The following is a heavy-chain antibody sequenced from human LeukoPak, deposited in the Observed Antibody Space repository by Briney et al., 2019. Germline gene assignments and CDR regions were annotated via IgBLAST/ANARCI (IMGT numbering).Heavy chain of an antibody. CDR3: ARQRVAGSSFDP. V-gene: IGHV4-39*01. J-gene: IGHJ5*02. CDR1: GGSISSSSYY. CDR2: IYYSGST. Sequence: SETLSLTCTVSGGSISSSSYYWGWIRQPPGKGLEWIGSIYYSGSTYYNPSLKSRVTISVDTSKNQFSLKLSSVTAADTAVYYCARQRVAGSSFDPWGQGTLVTASS. D-gene: IGHD6-13*01.